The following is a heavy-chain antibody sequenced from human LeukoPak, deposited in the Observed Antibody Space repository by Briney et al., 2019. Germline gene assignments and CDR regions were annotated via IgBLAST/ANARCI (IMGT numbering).Heavy chain of an antibody. Sequence: GGSLRLSCAASGFTFSNYAMSWVRQAPGKGLEWVSTISGSGSDTYYVDSVKGRFIMSRDNSKDMLFLQMTGLRAEDTALYYCAKGRYGDYYDGFDVWGQGTLVTVSS. V-gene: IGHV3-23*01. CDR3: AKGRYGDYYDGFDV. J-gene: IGHJ3*01. D-gene: IGHD4-17*01. CDR1: GFTFSNYA. CDR2: ISGSGSDT.